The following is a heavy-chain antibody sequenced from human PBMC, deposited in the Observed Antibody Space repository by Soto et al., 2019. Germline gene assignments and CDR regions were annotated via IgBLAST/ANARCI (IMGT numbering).Heavy chain of an antibody. D-gene: IGHD3-22*01. J-gene: IGHJ4*03. CDR3: ARVVYFDSSGFGF. CDR2: IDGIINYI. CDR1: GFRCSSHS. Sequence: GGFLRLCYVASGFRCSSHSVNWILQSPGKGLEWVSSIDGIINYIYYADSVKGRFTISRDNAKNSLYLQMNSLRAEDTAVYYCARVVYFDSSGFGFWGQGTLVTVSS. V-gene: IGHV3-21*01.